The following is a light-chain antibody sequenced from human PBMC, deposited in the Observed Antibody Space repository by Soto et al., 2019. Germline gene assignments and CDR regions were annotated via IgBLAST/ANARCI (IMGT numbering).Light chain of an antibody. V-gene: IGKV2-28*01. Sequence: DIVMTQSPLSLPVTPGEPASISCRSSQSLLHSNGYNYLDWYLQKPGQPPQLLIYLGSHRTSGVSDRFSGSGSGTDFTLQISRVEAEDVGVYYCMQALQTPLTFGVGTRMDVK. J-gene: IGKJ4*01. CDR3: MQALQTPLT. CDR2: LGS. CDR1: QSLLHSNGYNY.